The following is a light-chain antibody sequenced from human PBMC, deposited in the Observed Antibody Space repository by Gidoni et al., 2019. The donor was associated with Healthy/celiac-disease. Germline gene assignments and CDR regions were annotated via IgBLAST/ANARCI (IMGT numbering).Light chain of an antibody. V-gene: IGKV1-5*03. CDR1: QSISSW. Sequence: DIEMTESPSTLSASVGDRVTITCRASQSISSWLAWYQQKPGKAPKLLIYKASSLESGVPSRFSGSGSGTEFTLTISSLQPDDFATYYCQQYNSYLLTFGGGTKVEIK. J-gene: IGKJ4*01. CDR3: QQYNSYLLT. CDR2: KAS.